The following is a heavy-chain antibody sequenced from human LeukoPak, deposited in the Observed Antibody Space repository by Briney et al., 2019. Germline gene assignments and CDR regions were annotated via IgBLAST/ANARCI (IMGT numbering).Heavy chain of an antibody. D-gene: IGHD6-19*01. CDR3: AKDSYSSGWYGFDY. CDR1: GFTFSSYG. V-gene: IGHV3-33*06. Sequence: GGSLRLSCAASGFTFSSYGMHLVRQAPGKGLVRVAVRWYDGSNTYYADSGKGRFTISRDNSKNTLYLQMNSRRAEDTAVYYCAKDSYSSGWYGFDYWGQGTLVTVSS. J-gene: IGHJ4*02. CDR2: RWYDGSNT.